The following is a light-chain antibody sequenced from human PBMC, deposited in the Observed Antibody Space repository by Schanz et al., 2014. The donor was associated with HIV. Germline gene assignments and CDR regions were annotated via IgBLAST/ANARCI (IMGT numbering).Light chain of an antibody. CDR3: SSYTSSSTLDVV. CDR1: SNDVGTYNL. V-gene: IGLV2-14*02. J-gene: IGLJ2*01. Sequence: QSALTQPASVSGSPGQSITISCTGTSNDVGTYNLVSWYQQHPGKAPQLMIYEVSKRPSGVSNRFSGSKSGNTASLTISGLQAEDEADYYCSSYTSSSTLDVVFGGGTKLTVL. CDR2: EVS.